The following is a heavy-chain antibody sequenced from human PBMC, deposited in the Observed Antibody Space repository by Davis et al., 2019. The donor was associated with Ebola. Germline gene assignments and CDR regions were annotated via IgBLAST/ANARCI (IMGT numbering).Heavy chain of an antibody. CDR1: GFTVSSNY. J-gene: IGHJ6*04. CDR2: LGTSADT. V-gene: IGHV3-53*01. CDR3: AKSGLSFGVVKYHYGMDV. D-gene: IGHD3-3*01. Sequence: GESLKISCAASGFTVSSNYMSWVRQAPGKGLEWVSTLGTSADTYYADSVKGRFTISRDNSKKTLYLQMNSLRAEDTAVYYCAKSGLSFGVVKYHYGMDVWGKGTTVTVSS.